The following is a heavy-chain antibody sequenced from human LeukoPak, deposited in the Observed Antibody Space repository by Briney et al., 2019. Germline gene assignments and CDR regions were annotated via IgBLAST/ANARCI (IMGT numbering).Heavy chain of an antibody. CDR3: ARDRRMYSSSWYPSEYFQH. CDR1: GFTFSSYA. CDR2: ISGSGGST. J-gene: IGHJ1*01. Sequence: GGSLRLSCAASGFTFSSYAMSWVRQAPGKGLEWVSAISGSGGSTYYADSVKGRFTISRDNSKNTLYLQMNSLRAEDTAVYYCARDRRMYSSSWYPSEYFQHWGQGTLVTVSS. V-gene: IGHV3-23*01. D-gene: IGHD6-13*01.